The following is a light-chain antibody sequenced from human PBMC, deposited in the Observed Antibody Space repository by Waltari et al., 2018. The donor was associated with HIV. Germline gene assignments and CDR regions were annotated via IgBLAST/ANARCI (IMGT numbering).Light chain of an antibody. V-gene: IGKV3D-20*02. CDR3: QHRGPWPY. CDR2: DAS. Sequence: THPPATLSLPAGKPSTLSCRASQDIGNRLGWYKFKPGQPPLLLIFDASRRANGGPDRFSGSGSGTNFTLTLSNLRPWNSAMYYCQHRGPWPYFGGGTRVEI. J-gene: IGKJ4*01. CDR1: QDIGNR.